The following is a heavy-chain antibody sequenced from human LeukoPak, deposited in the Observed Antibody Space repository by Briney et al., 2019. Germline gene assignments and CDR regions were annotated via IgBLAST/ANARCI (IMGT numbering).Heavy chain of an antibody. J-gene: IGHJ6*02. V-gene: IGHV3-11*01. Sequence: GGSLRLSCAASGFTFSDYYVIWIRQAPGKGLEWISYISLSGDTIYYADSVKGRFTISRDNAKNSLYLQMNSLRAEDTALYYCAKDMAYYDSSAAENHYYYYGMDVWGQGTTVTVSS. CDR3: AKDMAYYDSSAAENHYYYYGMDV. D-gene: IGHD3-22*01. CDR1: GFTFSDYY. CDR2: ISLSGDTI.